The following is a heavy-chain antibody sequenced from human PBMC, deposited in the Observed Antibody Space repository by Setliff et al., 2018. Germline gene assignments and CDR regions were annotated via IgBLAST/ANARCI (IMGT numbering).Heavy chain of an antibody. CDR3: ARINFYVSGFYHQRDAYDI. CDR1: GFTFTDYG. J-gene: IGHJ3*02. CDR2: INNYNFNT. V-gene: IGHV1-18*01. D-gene: IGHD3-22*01. Sequence: GASVKVSCKSSGFTFTDYGITWVRQVPGQGLEWMGWINNYNFNTQYAQKFQGRVTVTTDTSTTTAYMELRSLRADDTAVYYCARINFYVSGFYHQRDAYDIWGQGTMVTVSS.